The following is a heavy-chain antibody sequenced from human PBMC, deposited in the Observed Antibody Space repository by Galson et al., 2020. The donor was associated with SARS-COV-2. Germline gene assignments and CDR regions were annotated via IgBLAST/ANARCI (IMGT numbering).Heavy chain of an antibody. CDR3: ARGDVDIGLGYYFDY. V-gene: IGHV4-59*01. Sequence: SETLSLTCTVSGGSICSYYWSWIRQPPGKGLEWIGYIYYSGSTNYNPSLKSRVTISVDTSKNQFSLKLSSVTAADTAVYYCARGDVDIGLGYYFDYWGQGTLVTVSS. CDR2: IYYSGST. J-gene: IGHJ4*02. D-gene: IGHD5-12*01. CDR1: GGSICSYY.